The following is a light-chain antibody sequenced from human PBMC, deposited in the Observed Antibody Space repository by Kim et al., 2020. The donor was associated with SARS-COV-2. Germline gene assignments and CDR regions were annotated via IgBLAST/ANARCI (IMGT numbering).Light chain of an antibody. Sequence: SSELTQPPSVSVAPGKTARISCGGNNIGSHSVHWYQQKPGQAPVLVIYYDSDRPSGTPERFSGSNSGNTATLTISRVEAGDEADYFCQVWDSTTDHRVFGGGTQLTVL. CDR1: NIGSHS. CDR2: YDS. CDR3: QVWDSTTDHRV. J-gene: IGLJ3*02. V-gene: IGLV3-21*04.